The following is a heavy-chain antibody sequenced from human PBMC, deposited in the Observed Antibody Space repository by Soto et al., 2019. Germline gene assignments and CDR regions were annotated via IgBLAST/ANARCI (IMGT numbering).Heavy chain of an antibody. Sequence: QLQLQESGPGLMKPSETLSLTCTVSGGSISSRLYYWGWIRQPPGKGLEWIGSFYFSVSTHYNPSLKSQVTISVDTSKNHFSPKLSSATAAYTAVYYCARLPAYDSTPVTFDIWGQGTMVTVS. CDR2: FYFSVST. CDR3: ARLPAYDSTPVTFDI. CDR1: GGSISSRLYY. J-gene: IGHJ3*02. D-gene: IGHD2-2*01. V-gene: IGHV4-39*01.